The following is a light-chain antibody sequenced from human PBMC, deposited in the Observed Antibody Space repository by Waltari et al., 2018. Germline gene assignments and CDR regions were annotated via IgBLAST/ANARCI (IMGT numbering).Light chain of an antibody. CDR3: NSRGSSDHGGYV. CDR2: GHN. V-gene: IGLV3-19*01. CDR1: SLRTYS. Sequence: SSELTQDPAVSVALGQTARITCQGDSLRTYSASWFQQKPGHAPLLVNYGHNTRLSVIPDRFSGYSSGNTGALTITVGQAEDGTEYYCNSRGSSDHGGYVFGTGTKITVL. J-gene: IGLJ1*01.